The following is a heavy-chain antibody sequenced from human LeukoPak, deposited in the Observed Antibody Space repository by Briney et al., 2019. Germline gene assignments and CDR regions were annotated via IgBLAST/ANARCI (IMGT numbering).Heavy chain of an antibody. Sequence: GASVKVSCKASGYSFISYGVSWVRQAPGQGLEWMGRIIPIVGSPNYAQKFQGRVTITADKSTSTAYMELSSLRSEDTAVYYCAGVRLAVAGTGPFDYWGQGTLVTVSS. D-gene: IGHD6-19*01. V-gene: IGHV1-69*04. CDR2: IIPIVGSP. J-gene: IGHJ4*02. CDR1: GYSFISYG. CDR3: AGVRLAVAGTGPFDY.